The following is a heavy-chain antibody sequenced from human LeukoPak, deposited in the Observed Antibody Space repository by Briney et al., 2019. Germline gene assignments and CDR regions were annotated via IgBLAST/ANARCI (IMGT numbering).Heavy chain of an antibody. CDR1: DDSISSGFY. D-gene: IGHD6-19*01. J-gene: IGHJ4*02. V-gene: IGHV4-38-2*02. CDR2: IYHSGST. CDR3: ASRITVAGNYFDY. Sequence: SETLSLTCTVSDDSISSGFYWGWIRQPPGKGLEWIGSIYHSGSTYYNPSLKSRVTISVDTSKSQFSLRLSSVTAADTAVYYCASRITVAGNYFDYWGQGTLVTVSS.